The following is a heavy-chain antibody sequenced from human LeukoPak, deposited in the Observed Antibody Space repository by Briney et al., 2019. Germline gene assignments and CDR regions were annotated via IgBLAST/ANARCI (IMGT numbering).Heavy chain of an antibody. CDR3: VRSAEYFQH. CDR2: IKQDGSKK. J-gene: IGHJ1*01. CDR1: GFPFSSYW. Sequence: GGSLRLSCVASGFPFSSYWMTWVRQAPGKGLEWVANIKQDGSKKSYVDSVKGRFTISRDNAKNSLYLQMNSLRAEDTAIYYCVRSAEYFQHWGQGTLVTVSS. V-gene: IGHV3-7*01.